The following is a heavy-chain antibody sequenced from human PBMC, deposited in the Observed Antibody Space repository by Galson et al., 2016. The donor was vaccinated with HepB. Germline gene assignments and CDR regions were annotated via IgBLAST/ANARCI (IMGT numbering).Heavy chain of an antibody. D-gene: IGHD3-3*01. CDR3: ARHHHSYYDLAAPIYGMDV. J-gene: IGHJ6*02. CDR2: IDPSDSST. V-gene: IGHV5-10-1*01. Sequence: QSGAEVKKPGESLRISCKGPGYSFTSYWISWVRQMPGKGLEWMGRIDPSDSSTTYSPSFQGHVTISADRSITTAYLQWSRLKASDTAMYYCARHHHSYYDLAAPIYGMDVWGQGTTVTVSS. CDR1: GYSFTSYW.